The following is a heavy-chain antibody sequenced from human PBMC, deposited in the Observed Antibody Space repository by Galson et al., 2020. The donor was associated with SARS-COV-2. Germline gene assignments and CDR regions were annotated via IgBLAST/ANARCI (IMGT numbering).Heavy chain of an antibody. CDR1: GFIFRNYA. CDR2: ISGSDGRT. V-gene: IGHV3-23*01. CDR3: AKVNRGWAPSN. J-gene: IGHJ4*02. D-gene: IGHD6-19*01. Sequence: GGSLRLSCAASGFIFRNYAMSWIRQAPGKGPEWISGISGSDGRTDYADSVVGRFTLSRDNSKDTLFLEMNRLAAEDTAIHYWAKVNRGWAPSNWGQGTLVTVSS.